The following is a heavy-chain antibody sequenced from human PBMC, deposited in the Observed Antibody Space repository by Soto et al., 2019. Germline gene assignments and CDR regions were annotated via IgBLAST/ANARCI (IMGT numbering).Heavy chain of an antibody. J-gene: IGHJ3*02. CDR1: GDCITCGSYY. CDR3: ARGPVVRGFDI. V-gene: IGHV4-31*03. D-gene: IGHD2-2*01. Sequence: SETLSLTCNVSGDCITCGSYYWSWIRQHSGKGLEWIGYIYYSGGTFYSPSLKSRATISLHTSENQVSLKLSSVTAADTAVYYCARGPVVRGFDIWGPGTMVTVSS. CDR2: IYYSGGT.